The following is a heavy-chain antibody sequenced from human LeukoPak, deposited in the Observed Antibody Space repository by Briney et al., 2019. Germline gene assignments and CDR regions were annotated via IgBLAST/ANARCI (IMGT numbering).Heavy chain of an antibody. CDR1: GYTFSDYW. D-gene: IGHD6-6*01. CDR3: ARLPTGIPSRPYWYFDL. Sequence: GESLKISCKGSGYTFSDYWIAWVGRMPGKGLEWMGFIFAGDSDTRYSASFQGQVTISADKSANTAYLQWSSLKASDTAMYYCARLPTGIPSRPYWYFDLWGHGTLVTVSS. V-gene: IGHV5-51*01. CDR2: IFAGDSDT. J-gene: IGHJ2*01.